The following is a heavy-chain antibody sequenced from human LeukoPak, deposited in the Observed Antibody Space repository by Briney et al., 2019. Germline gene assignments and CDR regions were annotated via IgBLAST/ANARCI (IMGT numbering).Heavy chain of an antibody. CDR1: GFTFSSYW. J-gene: IGHJ4*02. CDR2: IKQDGSEK. V-gene: IGHV3-7*01. CDR3: ARDLFVGGSGYHY. D-gene: IGHD3-22*01. Sequence: PGGSLRLSCAASGFTFSSYWMSWVRQAPGKGLEWVANIKQDGSEKYYVDSVKGRFTISRDNAKNSLYLQMNSLRAEDTAVYYCARDLFVGGSGYHYWGQGTLVTVSS.